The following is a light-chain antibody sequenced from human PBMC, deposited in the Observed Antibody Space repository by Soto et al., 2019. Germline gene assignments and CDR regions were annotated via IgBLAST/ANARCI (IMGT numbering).Light chain of an antibody. J-gene: IGKJ5*01. CDR1: QSISSY. CDR2: AAS. Sequence: DIHMTQSPSSLSSSLGYRVSITCRASQSISSYLNWYQQKPGKAPKLLIYAASSLQSGVPSRFSGSGSGTDFTLTISSLQPEDFATYYCQQSYSTPITFGQGTRLENK. CDR3: QQSYSTPIT. V-gene: IGKV1-39*01.